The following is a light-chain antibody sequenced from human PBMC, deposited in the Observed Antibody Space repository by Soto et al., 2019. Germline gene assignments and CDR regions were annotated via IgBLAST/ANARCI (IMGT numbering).Light chain of an antibody. CDR3: PQYGSSGT. Sequence: IVWTQSQARLCLAPCESATISFRASQSVSNNYLAWYQQKPGQAPRLLIYGASNRATGIPDRFSGSGSGTDFALTFSRLEPADFAVYYCPQYGSSGTFGQGTKVDIK. CDR1: QSVSNNY. CDR2: GAS. V-gene: IGKV3-20*01. J-gene: IGKJ1*01.